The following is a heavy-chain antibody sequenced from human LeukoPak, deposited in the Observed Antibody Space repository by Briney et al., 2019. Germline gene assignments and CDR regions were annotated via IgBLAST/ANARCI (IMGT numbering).Heavy chain of an antibody. CDR2: IRYDGSNK. CDR3: AKDPGYYYYMDV. Sequence: GGSLRLSCAASGFTFSSYGMHWVRQAPGKGLEWVAFIRYDGSNKYYADSVKGRFTISRDNSKNTLYLQMNSLRAEDTAVYYCAKDPGYYYYMDVWGKGTTVTIS. J-gene: IGHJ6*03. CDR1: GFTFSSYG. V-gene: IGHV3-30*02.